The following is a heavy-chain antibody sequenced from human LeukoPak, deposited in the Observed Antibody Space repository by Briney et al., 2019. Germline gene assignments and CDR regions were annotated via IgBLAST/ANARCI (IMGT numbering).Heavy chain of an antibody. D-gene: IGHD3-10*01. Sequence: ASVKVSCKASGYTFTGYYMHWVRQAPGQGLEWMGWINPNSGGTNYAQEFQGRVTMTRDTSITTAYMELSRLRSDDTAVYYCATDAGRDPINYFDYWGQGTLVTASS. CDR1: GYTFTGYY. CDR3: ATDAGRDPINYFDY. V-gene: IGHV1-2*02. J-gene: IGHJ4*02. CDR2: INPNSGGT.